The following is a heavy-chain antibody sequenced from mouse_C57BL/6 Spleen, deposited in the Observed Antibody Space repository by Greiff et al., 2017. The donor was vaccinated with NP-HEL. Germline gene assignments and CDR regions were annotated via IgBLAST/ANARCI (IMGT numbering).Heavy chain of an antibody. V-gene: IGHV1-4*01. J-gene: IGHJ2*01. Sequence: QVQLQQSGAELARPGASVKMSCKASGYTFTSYTMHWVKQRPGQGLEWIGYINPSSGYTKYNQKFKDKATLTADKSSSTAYMQLSSLTSEDSAVYYCARGITTVVAPLDYWGQGTTLTVSS. CDR1: GYTFTSYT. CDR3: ARGITTVVAPLDY. D-gene: IGHD1-1*01. CDR2: INPSSGYT.